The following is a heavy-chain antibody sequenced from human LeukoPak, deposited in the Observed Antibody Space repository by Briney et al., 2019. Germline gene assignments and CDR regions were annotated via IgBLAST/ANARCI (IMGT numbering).Heavy chain of an antibody. CDR2: ISSSSSTI. CDR1: GFTFSSYT. J-gene: IGHJ5*02. CDR3: MSLLVP. Sequence: PGGSLRLSCAASGFTFSSYTMNWVRQAPGKGLEWVSSISSSSSTIYYADSVKGRFTISRDNAKNSLYLQMNSLRDEDTAVYYCMSLLVPWGQGTLVTVSS. D-gene: IGHD2-15*01. V-gene: IGHV3-48*02.